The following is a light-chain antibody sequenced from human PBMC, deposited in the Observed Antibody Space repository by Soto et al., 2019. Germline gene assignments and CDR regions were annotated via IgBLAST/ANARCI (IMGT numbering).Light chain of an antibody. CDR3: QQYGSSPRVT. CDR2: GAS. Sequence: EIVMTQSPATLSVSPVDTATLSCRASQSVSNNVAWYQQKPGQAPRLLILGASTRATGIPARFSGSGSGTDFTLTISRLEPEDFAVYYCQQYGSSPRVTFGPGTKVDIK. CDR1: QSVSNN. V-gene: IGKV3-15*01. J-gene: IGKJ3*01.